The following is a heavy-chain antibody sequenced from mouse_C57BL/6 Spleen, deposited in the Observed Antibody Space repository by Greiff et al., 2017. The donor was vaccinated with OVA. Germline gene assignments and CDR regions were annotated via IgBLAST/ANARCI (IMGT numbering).Heavy chain of an antibody. Sequence: VQLQQSGAELAKPGASVKLSCKASGYTFTSYWMHWVKQRPGQGLEWIGYINPCSGYTKYNQKFKDKATLTADTSSSTAYMQLSSLTYEDSAVYYGAKGVITTVVATADYWGKGTTLTVSS. D-gene: IGHD1-1*01. CDR3: AKGVITTVVATADY. CDR1: GYTFTSYW. J-gene: IGHJ2*01. V-gene: IGHV1-7*01. CDR2: INPCSGYT.